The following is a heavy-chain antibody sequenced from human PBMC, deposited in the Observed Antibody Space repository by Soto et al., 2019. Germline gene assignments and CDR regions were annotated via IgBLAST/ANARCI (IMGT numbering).Heavy chain of an antibody. J-gene: IGHJ4*02. V-gene: IGHV4-61*01. Sequence: QVQLQESGPGLVKPSETLSLTCSVSGGSVSSANNYWSWFRQPPGKGLEWIGYISNSVSTNYNPSVTTRVTIPVDTSKNQFSLKPSSVTAADTAVYYCTRGRMTKLDWRQGTLVTVSS. CDR1: GGSVSSANNY. CDR2: ISNSVST. CDR3: TRGRMTKLD. D-gene: IGHD4-17*01.